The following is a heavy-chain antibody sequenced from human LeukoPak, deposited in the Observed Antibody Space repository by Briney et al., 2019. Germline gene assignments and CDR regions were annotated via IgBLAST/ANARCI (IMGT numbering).Heavy chain of an antibody. J-gene: IGHJ1*01. Sequence: SETLSLTCTVSGGSIHSSSYYWGWIRQPPGKGLEWIGSIYYSGSTYYNPSLKSRVTISVDTSKNQFSLKLSSVTAADTALYYCARVGPLEAAAWGQGTLVTVSS. CDR3: ARVGPLEAAA. CDR1: GGSIHSSSYY. D-gene: IGHD6-13*01. CDR2: IYYSGST. V-gene: IGHV4-39*07.